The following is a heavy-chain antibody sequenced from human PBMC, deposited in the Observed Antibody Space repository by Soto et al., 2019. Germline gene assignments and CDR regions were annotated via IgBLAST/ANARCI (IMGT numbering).Heavy chain of an antibody. V-gene: IGHV3-30*02. CDR3: AKDFYNDSISNWFDP. Sequence: PGGSLRLSCAASGFTFSSYGMDWVRQAPGKGLEWVAVIWYDGSNKYYADSVKGRFTISRDNSKNTLSLQIDSLRTDDTAVYYCAKDFYNDSISNWFDPWVQGTLVTVSS. D-gene: IGHD3-22*01. J-gene: IGHJ5*02. CDR2: IWYDGSNK. CDR1: GFTFSSYG.